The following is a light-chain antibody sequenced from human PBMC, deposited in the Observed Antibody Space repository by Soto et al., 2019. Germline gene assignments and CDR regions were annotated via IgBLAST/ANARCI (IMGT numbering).Light chain of an antibody. V-gene: IGKV3-20*01. CDR2: GAS. J-gene: IGKJ1*01. Sequence: IVLTQSPATLSLSPGRRATLSCRASQSVSSIYLAWFQQKPGQAPRFLIYGASNRATGIPDRFSGSGSGTDFTLTISRLEPEDFAVYYCQQYGSSPWTFGQGTKVDIK. CDR3: QQYGSSPWT. CDR1: QSVSSIY.